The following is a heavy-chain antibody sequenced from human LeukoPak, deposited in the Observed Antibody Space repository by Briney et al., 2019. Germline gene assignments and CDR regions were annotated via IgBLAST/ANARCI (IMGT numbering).Heavy chain of an antibody. CDR2: ISGSGGST. V-gene: IGHV3-23*01. CDR1: GFTFSSYA. D-gene: IGHD3-10*01. J-gene: IGHJ4*02. Sequence: GGSLRLSCAASGFTFSSYAMSWVRQAPGKGLEWVSAISGSGGSTYYADSVKGRFTISRDNSKNTLYLQMNSLRAEDTAVYYCAKAGELLWFGELHYYFDYWGQGTLVTVSS. CDR3: AKAGELLWFGELHYYFDY.